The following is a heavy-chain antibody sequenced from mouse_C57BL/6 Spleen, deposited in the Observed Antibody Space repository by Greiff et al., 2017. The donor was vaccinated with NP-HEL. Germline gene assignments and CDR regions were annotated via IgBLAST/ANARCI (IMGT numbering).Heavy chain of an antibody. CDR1: GYTFTSYW. J-gene: IGHJ2*01. D-gene: IGHD1-1*01. CDR2: IYPGSGST. V-gene: IGHV1-55*01. Sequence: QVQLQQSGAELVKPGASVKMSCKASGYTFTSYWITWVKQRPGRGLEWIGDIYPGSGSTNYNEKFKSKATLTVDTSSSTAYMQLSSLTSEDSAVYYCARDYGSSRFDYWGQGTTLTVSS. CDR3: ARDYGSSRFDY.